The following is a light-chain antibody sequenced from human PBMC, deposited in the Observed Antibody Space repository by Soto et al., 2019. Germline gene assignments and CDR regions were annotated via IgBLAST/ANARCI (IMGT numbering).Light chain of an antibody. CDR2: SND. V-gene: IGLV1-44*01. Sequence: QAVVTQAPSASGTPGQRVTISCSRGSSNMGSINVNWYQVLPGTAPNLLIYSNDQQPSGGPDRFSGSKSGTSASLAIGGLQPAEEADYYCATWDVSMSGWVFGGGTKLTVL. CDR1: SSNMGSIN. CDR3: ATWDVSMSGWV. J-gene: IGLJ3*02.